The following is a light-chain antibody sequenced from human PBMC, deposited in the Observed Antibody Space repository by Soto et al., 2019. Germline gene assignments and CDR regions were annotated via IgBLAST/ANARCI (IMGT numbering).Light chain of an antibody. CDR1: NSDVGTYNL. Sequence: QSALTQPASVSGSPGQSITISCTGTNSDVGTYNLVSWYQQHPGKAPKLLVXXXXXXXXXXXXXXXGSKSANTASLTISGXXAXDXXXXYCCSYAGSSTYVFGTGTKLTVL. V-gene: IGLV2-23*01. CDR2: XXX. J-gene: IGLJ1*01. CDR3: CSYAGSSTYV.